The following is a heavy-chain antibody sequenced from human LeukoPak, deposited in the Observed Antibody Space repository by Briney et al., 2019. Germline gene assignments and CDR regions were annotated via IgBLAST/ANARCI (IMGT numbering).Heavy chain of an antibody. J-gene: IGHJ4*02. V-gene: IGHV4-34*01. CDR3: ARLYSGWYGPWIFDY. D-gene: IGHD6-19*01. Sequence: SETLSLTCAVYGGSFSGYYWSWIRQPPGKGLEWIGEINHSGSTNYNPSLKSRVTISVDTSKNQFSLKLSSVTAADTAVYYCARLYSGWYGPWIFDYWGQGTLVTVSS. CDR2: INHSGST. CDR1: GGSFSGYY.